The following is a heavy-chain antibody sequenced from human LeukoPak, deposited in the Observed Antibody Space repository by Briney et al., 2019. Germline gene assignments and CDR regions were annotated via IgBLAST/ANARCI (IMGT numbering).Heavy chain of an antibody. D-gene: IGHD6-19*01. CDR1: GFTFRTYG. Sequence: GGSLRLSCAVSGFTFRTYGMHWFRQAPGKGLEWVAVIWYGGSNDYYADSVKGRFTISRDDSKNTLYLQMNSLRAEDTAVYYCAKDRLAVAGPNWFDPWGQGTLVTVSS. CDR2: IWYGGSND. V-gene: IGHV3-30*02. CDR3: AKDRLAVAGPNWFDP. J-gene: IGHJ5*02.